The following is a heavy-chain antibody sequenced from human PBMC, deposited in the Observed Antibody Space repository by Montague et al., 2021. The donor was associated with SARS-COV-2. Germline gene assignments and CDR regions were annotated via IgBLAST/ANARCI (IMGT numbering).Heavy chain of an antibody. V-gene: IGHV4-39*07. CDR3: ATDRAGHYYFDN. D-gene: IGHD3-10*01. Sequence: SQTLFLTCSVSGGSTKTMRYYWSWIRQSPGKGLEWITIFYYTGHTYYTPSLAARTAISLDTSTNHFSLTLSSVAADDTAIYYCATDRAGHYYFDNWGQGTPV. CDR1: GGSTKTMRYY. CDR2: FYYTGHT. J-gene: IGHJ4*02.